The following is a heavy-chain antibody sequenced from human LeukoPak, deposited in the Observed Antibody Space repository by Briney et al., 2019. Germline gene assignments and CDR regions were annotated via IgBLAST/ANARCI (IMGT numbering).Heavy chain of an antibody. CDR2: IHYSGNT. J-gene: IGHJ1*01. D-gene: IGHD5-12*01. V-gene: IGHV4-59*01. Sequence: SETLSLTCTVSGGSISSYFWSWIRQPPGKGLEWIGCIHYSGNTNHNPSLKSRVTISVDTSKNHFSLKLSSVTAADTAVYYCARASGYSGYDRAAEYFQHWSQGTLVTVSS. CDR3: ARASGYSGYDRAAEYFQH. CDR1: GGSISSYF.